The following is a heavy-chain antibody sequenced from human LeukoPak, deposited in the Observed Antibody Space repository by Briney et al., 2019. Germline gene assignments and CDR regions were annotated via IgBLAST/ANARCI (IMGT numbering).Heavy chain of an antibody. V-gene: IGHV3-74*01. CDR2: INGDGIGA. CDR1: GFTFSSYG. CDR3: ARSRYSGSLVDY. J-gene: IGHJ4*02. D-gene: IGHD1-26*01. Sequence: GRSLRLSCAASGFTFSSYGMHWVRQAPGKGLVWVSRINGDGIGATYADSVKGRFTISRDNAKNFLYLQMNSLRADDTAVYYCARSRYSGSLVDYWGQGTLVTVSP.